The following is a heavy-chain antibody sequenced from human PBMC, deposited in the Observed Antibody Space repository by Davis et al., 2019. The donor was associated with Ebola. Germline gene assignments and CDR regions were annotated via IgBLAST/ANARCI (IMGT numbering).Heavy chain of an antibody. D-gene: IGHD3-16*01. V-gene: IGHV3-53*05. J-gene: IGHJ4*02. Sequence: GESLKISCAASGFTVSSNYMSWVRQAPGKGLEWVSVIYSGGSTYYADSVKGRFTISRDNSKNTLYLQMNSLRPEDTALYYCAKPYLYGVDYWGQGTLVTVSS. CDR3: AKPYLYGVDY. CDR2: IYSGGST. CDR1: GFTVSSNY.